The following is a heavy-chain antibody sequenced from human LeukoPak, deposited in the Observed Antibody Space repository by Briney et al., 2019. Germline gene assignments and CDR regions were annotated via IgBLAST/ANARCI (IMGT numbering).Heavy chain of an antibody. CDR1: X. CDR3: ARNVDAFDI. J-gene: IGHJ3*02. Sequence: XMXWVXXAPGKGLEWVANINQHGSEKYYVDSVKGRLTISRDNAKNSLFLQLNSLRAEDTAVYYCARNVDAFDIWGQGTMVTVSS. V-gene: IGHV3-7*01. CDR2: INQHGSEK.